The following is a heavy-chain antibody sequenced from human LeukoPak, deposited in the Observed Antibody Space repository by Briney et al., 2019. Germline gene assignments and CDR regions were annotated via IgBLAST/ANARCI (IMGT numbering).Heavy chain of an antibody. D-gene: IGHD3-10*01. J-gene: IGHJ5*02. CDR1: GGSTSSYY. Sequence: SETLSLTCTVSGGSTSSYYWSWIRQPAGKGLEWIGRIYTSGSTNYNPSLKSRVTMSVDTSKNQFSLKLSSVTAADTAVYYCARDGTYYYGSGNNWFDPWGQGTLVTVSS. V-gene: IGHV4-4*07. CDR3: ARDGTYYYGSGNNWFDP. CDR2: IYTSGST.